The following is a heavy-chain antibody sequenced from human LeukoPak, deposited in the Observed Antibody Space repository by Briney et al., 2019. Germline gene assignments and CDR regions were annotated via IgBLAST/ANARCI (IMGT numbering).Heavy chain of an antibody. Sequence: GGSLRLSCAASEFTFNLYTMNWVRQAPGKGLEWVSLIYSGGSTSYADSVKGRFTISRDNSKNTLYLQMNNLRAEDTAVYYCGALSGTTPLGGVGGQGTLVTVSS. CDR1: EFTFNLYT. CDR3: GALSGTTPLGGV. V-gene: IGHV3-66*01. J-gene: IGHJ4*02. D-gene: IGHD1-1*01. CDR2: IYSGGST.